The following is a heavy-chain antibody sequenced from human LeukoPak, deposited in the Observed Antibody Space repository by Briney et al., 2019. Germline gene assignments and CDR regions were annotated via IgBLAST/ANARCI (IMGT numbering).Heavy chain of an antibody. CDR3: ARAKSDMVRGVIYY. D-gene: IGHD3-10*01. V-gene: IGHV3-21*01. CDR1: GFTFSNYS. J-gene: IGHJ4*02. CDR2: ISSSRTYI. Sequence: PGGSLRLSCTASGFTFSNYSMSWVRQAPGKGLEWVSSISSSRTYIYYADSLKGRFTISRDNAKNSLYLQMNSLRAEDTAVYYCARAKSDMVRGVIYYWGQGTLATVSS.